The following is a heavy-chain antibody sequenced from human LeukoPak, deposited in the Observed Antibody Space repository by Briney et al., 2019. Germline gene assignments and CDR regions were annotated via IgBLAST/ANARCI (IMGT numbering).Heavy chain of an antibody. CDR2: INPSGGST. CDR1: GGTFSSYA. V-gene: IGHV1-46*01. D-gene: IGHD1-26*01. Sequence: ASVKVSCKASGGTFSSYAISWVRQAPGQGLEWMGIINPSGGSTSYAQKFQGRVTMTRDTSTSTVYMELSSLRSEDTAVYYCARAPRIWELRVFDYWGQGTLVTVSS. CDR3: ARAPRIWELRVFDY. J-gene: IGHJ4*02.